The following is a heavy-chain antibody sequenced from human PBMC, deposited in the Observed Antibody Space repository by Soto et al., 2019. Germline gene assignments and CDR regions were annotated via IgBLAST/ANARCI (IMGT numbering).Heavy chain of an antibody. V-gene: IGHV3-30-3*01. CDR1: GFTFSSYA. CDR2: ISYDGSNK. D-gene: IGHD3-9*01. Sequence: GGSLRLSCAASGFTFSSYAMHWVRQAPGKGLEWVAVISYDGSNKYYADSVKGRFTISRDNSKNTLYLQMNSLRAEDTAVYYCARDAGDLLRYFDWSYYFYMDVWGKGTTVTVSS. J-gene: IGHJ6*03. CDR3: ARDAGDLLRYFDWSYYFYMDV.